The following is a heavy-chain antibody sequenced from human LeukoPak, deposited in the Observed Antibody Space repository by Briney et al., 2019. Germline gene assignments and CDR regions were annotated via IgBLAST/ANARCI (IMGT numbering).Heavy chain of an antibody. D-gene: IGHD3-10*01. CDR3: ARVVLGFGELRSYYFDY. CDR2: IYYSGST. CDR1: GGSISSSSYF. Sequence: SETLSLTCTVSGGSISSSSYFWGWIRQPPGKGLEWIGSIYYSGSTYYNPSLKSRVTISVDTSKNQFSLKLSSVTAADTAVYYCARVVLGFGELRSYYFDYWGQGILVTVSS. V-gene: IGHV4-39*07. J-gene: IGHJ4*02.